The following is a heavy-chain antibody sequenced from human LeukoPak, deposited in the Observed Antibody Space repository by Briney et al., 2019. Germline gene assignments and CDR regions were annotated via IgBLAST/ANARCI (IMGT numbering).Heavy chain of an antibody. J-gene: IGHJ4*02. D-gene: IGHD1-26*01. CDR1: GFTFDDYA. CDR2: ISWNSGSI. CDR3: AKDRRSGSYLIDY. V-gene: IGHV3-9*01. Sequence: SLRLPCAASGFTFDDYAMHWVRQAPGKGLEWVSGISWNSGSIGYADSVKGRFTISRDNAKNSLYLQMNSLRAEDTALYYCAKDRRSGSYLIDYWGQGTLVTVSS.